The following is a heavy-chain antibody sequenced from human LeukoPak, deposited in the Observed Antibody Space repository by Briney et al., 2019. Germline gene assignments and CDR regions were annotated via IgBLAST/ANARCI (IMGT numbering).Heavy chain of an antibody. V-gene: IGHV3-30*04. Sequence: QPGRSLRLSCAASGFTFSSYAMHWVRQAPGKGLEWVAVISYDGSNKYYADSVKGRFTISRDNSENTLYLQMNSLRAEDTAVYYCARSTMVRGVIFDYWGQGTLVTVSS. CDR3: ARSTMVRGVIFDY. J-gene: IGHJ4*02. CDR2: ISYDGSNK. CDR1: GFTFSSYA. D-gene: IGHD3-10*01.